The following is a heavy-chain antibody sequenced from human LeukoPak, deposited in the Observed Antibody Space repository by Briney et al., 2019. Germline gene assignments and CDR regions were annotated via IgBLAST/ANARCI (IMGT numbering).Heavy chain of an antibody. D-gene: IGHD3-22*01. CDR2: ISGSGGTT. CDR1: GFTFSSYV. CDR3: ANPYDSSGYYYVWHAFDI. Sequence: GGSLRLSCAASGFTFSSYVMSWVRQAPGKGLEWVSAISGSGGTTYYADSVKGRFTISRDNSKNTLYLQMNSLRAEDTAVYYCANPYDSSGYYYVWHAFDIWGQGTMVTVSS. V-gene: IGHV3-23*01. J-gene: IGHJ3*02.